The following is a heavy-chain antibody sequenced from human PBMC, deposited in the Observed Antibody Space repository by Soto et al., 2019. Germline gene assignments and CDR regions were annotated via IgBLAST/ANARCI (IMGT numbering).Heavy chain of an antibody. V-gene: IGHV5-10-1*01. CDR1: GYSFPTYW. Sequence: PGDSLKISGKTSGYSFPTYWSGWVRMMPGKGLEWMGRIHPSDSYTNYSPSFQGHVTISADKSISTAYLQWSSLKASDTAMYYCARLQAAAGDNDLTCDYWGQGTLVNVSS. D-gene: IGHD6-13*01. CDR3: ARLQAAAGDNDLTCDY. J-gene: IGHJ4*02. CDR2: IHPSDSYT.